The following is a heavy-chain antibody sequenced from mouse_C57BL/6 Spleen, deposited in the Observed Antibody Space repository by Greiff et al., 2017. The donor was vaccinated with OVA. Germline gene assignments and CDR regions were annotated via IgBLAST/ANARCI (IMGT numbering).Heavy chain of an antibody. J-gene: IGHJ1*03. CDR1: GFSLTSYG. CDR2: IWSGGST. D-gene: IGHD2-2*01. Sequence: QVQLKQSGPGLVQPSQSLSISCTVSGFSLTSYGVHWVRQSPGKGLEWLGVIWSGGSTDYTAAFISRLSISKDNSKSQVFFKMNRLQADDTAIYYCARFGDMVTTRYFDVWGTGTTVTVSS. V-gene: IGHV2-2*01. CDR3: ARFGDMVTTRYFDV.